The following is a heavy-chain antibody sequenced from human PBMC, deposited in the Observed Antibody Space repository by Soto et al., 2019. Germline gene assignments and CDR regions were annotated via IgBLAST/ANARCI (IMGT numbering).Heavy chain of an antibody. CDR1: GYSFTSYW. Sequence: PGESLKISCKGSGYSFTSYWIGWVRQMPGKGLEWMGIIYPGDSDTRYSPSFQGQVTIAADNSISTAYLQWSSLKASDTAMYYCASVGALRWVPGAHDGMDGWGQGTTVTVS. V-gene: IGHV5-51*01. CDR3: ASVGALRWVPGAHDGMDG. CDR2: IYPGDSDT. D-gene: IGHD2-21*01. J-gene: IGHJ6*02.